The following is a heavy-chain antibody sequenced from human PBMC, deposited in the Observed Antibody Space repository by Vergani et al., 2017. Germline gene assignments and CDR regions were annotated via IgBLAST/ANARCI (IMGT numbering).Heavy chain of an antibody. J-gene: IGHJ6*02. V-gene: IGHV3-21*01. CDR3: ARCLIREIAAAGPYYYGMDV. CDR2: ISSSSSYI. Sequence: EVQLLESGGDLVQPGGSLRLSCTASGFTFSSYSMNWVRQAPGKGLEWVSSISSSSSYIYYADSVKGRFTISRDNAKNSLYLQMNSLRAEDTAVYYCARCLIREIAAAGPYYYGMDVWGQGTTVTVSS. CDR1: GFTFSSYS. D-gene: IGHD6-13*01.